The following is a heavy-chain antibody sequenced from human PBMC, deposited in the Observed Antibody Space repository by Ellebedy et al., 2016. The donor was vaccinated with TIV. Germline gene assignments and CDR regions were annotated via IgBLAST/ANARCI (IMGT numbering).Heavy chain of an antibody. J-gene: IGHJ4*02. D-gene: IGHD3-22*01. Sequence: SETLSLTCTVSGSSISSGHYWGWIRQPPGKGLEWIGSIYHSGRTYYNPSLKSRVTISVDTSKNQFSLKLSSVTAADTAVYYCARVPLTTYYYDSSGYYWGQGTLVTVSS. CDR3: ARVPLTTYYYDSSGYY. V-gene: IGHV4-38-2*02. CDR2: IYHSGRT. CDR1: GSSISSGHY.